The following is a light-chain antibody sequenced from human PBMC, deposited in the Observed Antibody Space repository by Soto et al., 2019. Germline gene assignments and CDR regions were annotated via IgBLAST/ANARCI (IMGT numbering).Light chain of an antibody. V-gene: IGLV4-69*01. CDR3: QTWGTGIVL. CDR1: SGHSSYA. Sequence: QSVLTQSPSASASLGASVKLTCTLSSGHSSYAIAWHQQQPEKGPRYLMKVNSDGSHSKGDGIPDRFPGSSSGAERYLTITSLQSEDEADYYCQTWGTGIVLFAGGTKLTVL. J-gene: IGLJ2*01. CDR2: VNSDGSH.